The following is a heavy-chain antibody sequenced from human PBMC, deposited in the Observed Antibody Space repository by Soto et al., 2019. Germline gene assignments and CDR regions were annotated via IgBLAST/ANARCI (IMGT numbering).Heavy chain of an antibody. Sequence: RGSLPLSCAASGFTFSVYWMHWVRQAPGKGLLWVSRINSDGSSTSYADSVKGRFTISRDNAKNTLYLQMNSLRAEDTAVYYCARVKDNDFWSGPTPGFDYWGQGTLVTVSS. CDR3: ARVKDNDFWSGPTPGFDY. CDR2: INSDGSST. J-gene: IGHJ4*02. CDR1: GFTFSVYW. D-gene: IGHD3-3*01. V-gene: IGHV3-74*01.